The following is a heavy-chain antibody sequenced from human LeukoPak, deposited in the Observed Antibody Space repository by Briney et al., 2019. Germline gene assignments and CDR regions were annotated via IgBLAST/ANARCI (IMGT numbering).Heavy chain of an antibody. V-gene: IGHV3-66*01. J-gene: IGHJ4*02. Sequence: GGSLRLSCAASGFTVSTNYMSWVRQAPGRGLEWVSIIYSGGNTYYADSVKGRFTISRDNYKNTLYLQMNSLRADDTAVYYCARDSGTTVGYFDYWGQGSLVTVSS. CDR3: ARDSGTTVGYFDY. D-gene: IGHD4-23*01. CDR1: GFTVSTNY. CDR2: IYSGGNT.